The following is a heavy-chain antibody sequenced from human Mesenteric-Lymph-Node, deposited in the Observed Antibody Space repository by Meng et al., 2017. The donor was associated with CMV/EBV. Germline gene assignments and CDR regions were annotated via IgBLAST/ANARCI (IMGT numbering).Heavy chain of an antibody. CDR1: GFSFRSYA. V-gene: IGHV3-23*01. Sequence: GGSLRLSCAASGFSFRSYAMSWVRQAPGKGLEWVSAISGSGDSTYYADSVKGRFTISRDNSKNTLYLQMNSLRAEDTAMYYCAAGNAFDIWGQGTMVTVSS. J-gene: IGHJ3*02. CDR3: AAGNAFDI. CDR2: ISGSGDST.